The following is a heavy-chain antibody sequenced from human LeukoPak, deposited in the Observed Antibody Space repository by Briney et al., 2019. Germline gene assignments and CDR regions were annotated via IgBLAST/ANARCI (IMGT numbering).Heavy chain of an antibody. J-gene: IGHJ4*02. V-gene: IGHV4-59*01. CDR2: IYYSGST. Sequence: SETLSLTCAVYGGSFSSYYWSWIRQPPGKGLEWIGYIYYSGSTNYNPSLKSRVIISVDTSKNQFSLKLSPVTAADTAVYYCARVGVDYSGNIIKYYFDYWGQGTLVTVSS. D-gene: IGHD4-23*01. CDR3: ARVGVDYSGNIIKYYFDY. CDR1: GGSFSSYY.